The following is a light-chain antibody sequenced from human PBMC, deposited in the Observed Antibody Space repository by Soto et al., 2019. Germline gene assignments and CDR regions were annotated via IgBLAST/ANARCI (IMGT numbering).Light chain of an antibody. J-gene: IGLJ7*01. Sequence: QSALTQPASVSGSPGQSISISCTGTSSDVGGYTYVSWYQQHPGEAPKLFIYEVTNRPSGVSDRFSGSKSGNTASLTISGLQAEDEAVYYCSSYTTRGTLVFGGATQLTVL. CDR1: SSDVGGYTY. V-gene: IGLV2-14*03. CDR2: EVT. CDR3: SSYTTRGTLV.